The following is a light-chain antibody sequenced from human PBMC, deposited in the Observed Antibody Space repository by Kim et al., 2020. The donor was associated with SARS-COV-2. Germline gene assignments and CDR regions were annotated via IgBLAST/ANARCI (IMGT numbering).Light chain of an antibody. CDR1: SSDVGGYNY. J-gene: IGLJ1*01. CDR3: SSYTSSSTYV. Sequence: GQSITISCPGTSSDVGGYNYVSLYQQHPGKAPKLMIYDVSKRPSGVSNRFSGSKSGNTASLTISGLQAEDEADYYCSSYTSSSTYVFGTGTKVTVL. V-gene: IGLV2-14*04. CDR2: DVS.